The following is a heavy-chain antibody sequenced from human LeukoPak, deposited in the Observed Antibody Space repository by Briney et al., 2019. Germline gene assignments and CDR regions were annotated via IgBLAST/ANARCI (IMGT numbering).Heavy chain of an antibody. CDR3: ARLGLHCTNGVCYTG. V-gene: IGHV3-23*01. CDR2: ISDNGGST. CDR1: GFTFSTYP. D-gene: IGHD2-8*01. J-gene: IGHJ4*02. Sequence: GGSLRLSCAASGFTFSTYPLSWVRQAPGKGLEWVSLISDNGGSTYYGDSEKGRFTISRDNSKNTLYLQMNSLRSDDTAVYYCARLGLHCTNGVCYTGWGQGTLVTVSS.